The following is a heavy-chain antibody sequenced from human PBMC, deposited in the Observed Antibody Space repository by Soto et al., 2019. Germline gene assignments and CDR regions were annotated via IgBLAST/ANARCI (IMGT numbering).Heavy chain of an antibody. CDR1: GGSISSSSYY. J-gene: IGHJ4*02. Sequence: QLQLQESGPGLVKPSETLSLTCTVSGGSISSSSYYWGWIRQPPGKGLEWIGSIYYSGSTYYNPSPKSRVPNSLATSKNPFSLKPSSVTAAETAVYYCARHSGNYYYDSKPFDYWGQGTLVTVSS. V-gene: IGHV4-39*01. CDR2: IYYSGST. CDR3: ARHSGNYYYDSKPFDY. D-gene: IGHD3-10*01.